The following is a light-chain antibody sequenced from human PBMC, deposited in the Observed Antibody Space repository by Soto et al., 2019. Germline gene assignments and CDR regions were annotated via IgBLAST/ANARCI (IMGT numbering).Light chain of an antibody. CDR1: KLGDKY. J-gene: IGLJ1*01. Sequence: SYELTQPPSVSVSPGQTASITCSGDKLGDKYACWYQQKPGQSPVLVIYQDSKRPSGIPERFSGSNSGNTATLTISGTQAMVEADYYCQAWDSSDYVFGTGTKLTVL. V-gene: IGLV3-1*01. CDR2: QDS. CDR3: QAWDSSDYV.